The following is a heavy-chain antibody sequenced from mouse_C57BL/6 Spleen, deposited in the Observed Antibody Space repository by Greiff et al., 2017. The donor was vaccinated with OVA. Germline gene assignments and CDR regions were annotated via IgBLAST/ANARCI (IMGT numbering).Heavy chain of an antibody. CDR1: GFTFSSYT. D-gene: IGHD1-1*01. Sequence: EVKVVESGGGLVKPGGSLKLSCAASGFTFSSYTMSWVRQTPEKRLEWVATISGGGGNTYYPDSVKGRFTISRDNAKNTLYLQMSSLRSEDTALYYCARVKIPYYYGSGGYFDVWGTGTTVTVSS. CDR2: ISGGGGNT. V-gene: IGHV5-9*01. CDR3: ARVKIPYYYGSGGYFDV. J-gene: IGHJ1*03.